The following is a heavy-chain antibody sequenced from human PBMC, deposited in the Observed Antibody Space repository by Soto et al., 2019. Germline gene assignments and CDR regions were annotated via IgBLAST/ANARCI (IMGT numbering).Heavy chain of an antibody. D-gene: IGHD3-10*01. CDR3: VRDRSPGSFRGVIRQSVFEY. J-gene: IGHJ4*02. V-gene: IGHV3-30*03. CDR2: ISYDGSNK. CDR1: GFTFSSYG. Sequence: PGGSLRLSCAASGFTFSSYGMRWVRQAPGKGLEWVAVISYDGSNKYYADSVKGRFTISRDSAQNSLYLQMNSLRADDTAVYYCVRDRSPGSFRGVIRQSVFEYWGQGALVTVSS.